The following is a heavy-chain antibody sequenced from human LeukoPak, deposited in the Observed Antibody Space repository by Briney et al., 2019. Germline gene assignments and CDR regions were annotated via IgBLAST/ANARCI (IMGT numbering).Heavy chain of an antibody. J-gene: IGHJ6*03. V-gene: IGHV3-23*01. Sequence: GGSLRLSCAASGFTFSSYGMSWVRQAPGKGLEWVSAISGSGGSTYYADSVKGRFTISRDNAKNSLYLQMNSLRAEDTAVYYCARAGGVGYCSGGSCYSGYYYMDVWGKGTTVTVSS. CDR3: ARAGGVGYCSGGSCYSGYYYMDV. D-gene: IGHD2-15*01. CDR1: GFTFSSYG. CDR2: ISGSGGST.